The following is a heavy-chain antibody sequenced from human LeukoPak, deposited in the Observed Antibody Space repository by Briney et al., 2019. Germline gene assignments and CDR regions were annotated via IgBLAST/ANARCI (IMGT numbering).Heavy chain of an antibody. V-gene: IGHV4-34*01. CDR3: ARGTSSWYRYYYYYYGMDV. D-gene: IGHD6-13*01. CDR2: INHSGST. CDR1: GGSFSGYY. Sequence: SETLSLTCAVYGGSFSGYYWSWIRQPPGKGLEWIGEINHSGSTNYNPSLKSRVTISVDTSKNQFSLKLSSVTAADTAVYYCARGTSSWYRYYYYYYGMDVWGQGTTATVSS. J-gene: IGHJ6*02.